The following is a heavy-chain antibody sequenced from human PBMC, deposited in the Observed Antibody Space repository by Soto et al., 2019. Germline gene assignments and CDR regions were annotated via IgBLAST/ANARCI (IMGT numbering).Heavy chain of an antibody. D-gene: IGHD3-16*01. V-gene: IGHV1-69*01. Sequence: VQLVQSETEVRKPGSSVKLSCKTSGDSFNNYAISWVRQAPGQGLEWMGGIIPIMDLVKYAEKFQGRVTISATDSTGTAYLEVTSLRSVDTATYYCATAAVSTPGGRLDVWGPGTTVSVSS. CDR3: ATAAVSTPGGRLDV. CDR2: IIPIMDLV. J-gene: IGHJ6*02. CDR1: GDSFNNYA.